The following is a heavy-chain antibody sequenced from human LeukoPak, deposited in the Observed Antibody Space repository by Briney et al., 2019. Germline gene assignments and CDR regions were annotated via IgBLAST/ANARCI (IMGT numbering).Heavy chain of an antibody. CDR1: GGSISSSNW. CDR2: IYHSGST. D-gene: IGHD2-15*01. J-gene: IGHJ3*02. V-gene: IGHV4-4*02. Sequence: SETLSLTCAVSGGSISSSNWWSWVRQPPGKGLEWIGEIYHSGSTNYNPSLKSRVTISVDKSKNQFSLKLSSVTAADTAVYYCARRVDIVVVVAARVAFDIWGQGTMVTVSS. CDR3: ARRVDIVVVVAARVAFDI.